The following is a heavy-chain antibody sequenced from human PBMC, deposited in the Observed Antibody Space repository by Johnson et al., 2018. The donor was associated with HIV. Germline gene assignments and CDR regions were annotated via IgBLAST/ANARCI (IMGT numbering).Heavy chain of an antibody. J-gene: IGHJ3*02. D-gene: IGHD1-26*01. CDR1: GFTFSSYA. CDR2: ISYDETND. CDR3: ARGGEGSWELPTTNAFDI. Sequence: QMQLVESGGGVVQPGRSLRLSCAASGFTFSSYAMHWVRQAPGKGLEWVAVISYDETNDYYADSVKGRFTISRDNSKNTLYLQMNSLRAEDTAVYYCARGGEGSWELPTTNAFDIWGQGTMVTVSS. V-gene: IGHV3-30*04.